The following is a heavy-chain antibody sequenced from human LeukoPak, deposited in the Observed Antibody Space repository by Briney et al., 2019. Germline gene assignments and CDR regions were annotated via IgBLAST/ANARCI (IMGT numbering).Heavy chain of an antibody. CDR1: GFIFNRYE. CDR2: ISGSGSTI. D-gene: IGHD5-24*01. V-gene: IGHV3-48*03. J-gene: IGHJ6*02. Sequence: GGSLRLSCAASGFIFNRYEMNWVRQAPGKGLEWVSYISGSGSTIYYADSGKGRFTISRDNAKNSLYLQMNSLRAEDTAVYYCARGDGGYYYGMDVWGRGTTVTVSS. CDR3: ARGDGGYYYGMDV.